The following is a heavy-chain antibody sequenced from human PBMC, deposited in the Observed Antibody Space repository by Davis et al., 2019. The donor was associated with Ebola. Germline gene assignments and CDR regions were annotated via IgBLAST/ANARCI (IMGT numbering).Heavy chain of an antibody. CDR3: ASGLRGYSYGNWFDT. J-gene: IGHJ5*02. D-gene: IGHD5-18*01. CDR2: ITSNGYI. Sequence: PGGSLRLSCAASAFTFSTYTMNWVRQAPGKGLEWVSSITSNGYIYYADSVKGRFTISRDNAKNSLYLQMNSPRAEDTAVYYCASGLRGYSYGNWFDTWGQGTLVTVSS. CDR1: AFTFSTYT. V-gene: IGHV3-21*01.